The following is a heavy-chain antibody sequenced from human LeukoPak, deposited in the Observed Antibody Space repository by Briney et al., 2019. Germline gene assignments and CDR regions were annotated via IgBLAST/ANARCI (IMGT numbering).Heavy chain of an antibody. CDR2: IYYSGST. CDR1: GGSISSSSYY. V-gene: IGHV4-39*01. CDR3: ARRHPYYYDSSGSN. D-gene: IGHD3-22*01. J-gene: IGHJ4*02. Sequence: SETLSLXCTVSGGSISSSSYYWGWIRQPPGKGLEWIGSIYYSGSTYYNPSLKSRVTISVDTSKNQFSLKLSSVTAADTAVYYCARRHPYYYDSSGSNWGQGTLVTVSS.